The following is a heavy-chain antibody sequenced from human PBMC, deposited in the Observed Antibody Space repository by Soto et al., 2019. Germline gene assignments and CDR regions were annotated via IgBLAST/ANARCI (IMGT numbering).Heavy chain of an antibody. Sequence: QLQLQESGSGLVKPSQTLSLTCAVSVGSISSGGYSWSWIRQPPGKGLEWIGYIYHSGSTYYNPSLKSRVTISVDRSKNQFSLKLSSVTAAVTAVYYCASGLVTTLHYWGQGTLVTVSS. J-gene: IGHJ4*02. CDR2: IYHSGST. D-gene: IGHD4-17*01. CDR3: ASGLVTTLHY. V-gene: IGHV4-30-2*01. CDR1: VGSISSGGYS.